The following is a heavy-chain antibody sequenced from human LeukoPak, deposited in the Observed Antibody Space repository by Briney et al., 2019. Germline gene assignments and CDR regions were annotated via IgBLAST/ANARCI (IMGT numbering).Heavy chain of an antibody. J-gene: IGHJ6*03. CDR3: ARTEDTAMGDYYYYYYMDV. CDR1: GGTFSSYA. D-gene: IGHD5-18*01. V-gene: IGHV1-69*05. CDR2: IIPIFGTA. Sequence: SSVKVSCKASGGTFSSYAISWVRQAPGQGLEWMGGIIPIFGTANYAQKFQGRVTITTDESTSTAYMELSSLRSEDTAVYYCARTEDTAMGDYYYYYYMDVWGKGTTLTVSS.